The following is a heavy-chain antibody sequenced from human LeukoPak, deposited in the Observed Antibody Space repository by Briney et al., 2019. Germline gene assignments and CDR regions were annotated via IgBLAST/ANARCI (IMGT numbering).Heavy chain of an antibody. CDR1: GITLSNAW. D-gene: IGHD6-13*01. V-gene: IGHV3-15*01. Sequence: GGSLRLSCAASGITLSNAWMSWVRQAPGKRLEWVGRIKSKAFGGTTDYPAPVKGRFTVSRDESENTLFLQMNSLETEDSAVYFCTTHSSSYYYDNWGQGTLVTVSS. CDR3: TTHSSSYYYDN. J-gene: IGHJ4*02. CDR2: IKSKAFGGTT.